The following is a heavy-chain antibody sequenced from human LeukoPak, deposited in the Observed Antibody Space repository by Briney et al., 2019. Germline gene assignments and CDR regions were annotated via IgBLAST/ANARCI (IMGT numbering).Heavy chain of an antibody. Sequence: GGSLRLSCAASGFTFRSYWMHWVRQAPGTGLVWVSHINGDGSTSTYADSVKGRFTISRDTAKNTLYPQVNSLRPEDTAVYYCARDYSYSYDQWGQGTLVTVSS. J-gene: IGHJ4*02. D-gene: IGHD3-10*01. CDR1: GFTFRSYW. CDR3: ARDYSYSYDQ. V-gene: IGHV3-74*01. CDR2: INGDGSTS.